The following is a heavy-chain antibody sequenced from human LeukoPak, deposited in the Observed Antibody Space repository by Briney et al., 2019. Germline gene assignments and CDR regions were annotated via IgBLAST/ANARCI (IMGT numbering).Heavy chain of an antibody. CDR3: AIRYYDYVWGSYRYFDY. CDR1: GYTFNSYG. J-gene: IGHJ4*02. V-gene: IGHV1-18*01. CDR2: ISAYNGNT. Sequence: ASVKVSCKASGYTFNSYGISWVRQPPGQGLEWMGWISAYNGNTNYTQKLQGRVTMTTEHYTSTAYMELRSLRSDDTAVYYCAIRYYDYVWGSYRYFDYWGQGTLVTVSS. D-gene: IGHD3-16*02.